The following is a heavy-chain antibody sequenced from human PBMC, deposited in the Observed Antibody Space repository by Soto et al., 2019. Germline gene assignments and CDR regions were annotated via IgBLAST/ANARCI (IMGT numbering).Heavy chain of an antibody. J-gene: IGHJ2*01. CDR2: IYYSGST. CDR3: ARVSDGYNWYFDL. V-gene: IGHV4-39*07. Sequence: SETLSLTCTVSGGSISSSSYYWGWIRQPPGKGLEWIGSIYYSGSTYYNPSLKSRVTISVDTSKNQFSLKLSSVTAADTAVYYCARVSDGYNWYFDLWGRGTLVTVSS. CDR1: GGSISSSSYY. D-gene: IGHD5-12*01.